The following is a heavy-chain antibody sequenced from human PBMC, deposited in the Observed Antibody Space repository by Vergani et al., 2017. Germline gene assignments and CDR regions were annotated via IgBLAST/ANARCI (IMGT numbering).Heavy chain of an antibody. D-gene: IGHD3-10*01. CDR3: ARGDGITMVRGVIKYYYYYYYMDV. CDR1: GGSFSGYY. J-gene: IGHJ6*03. Sequence: QVQLQQWGAGLLKPSETLSLTCAVYGGSFSGYYWSWIRQPPGKGLEWIGEINHSGSTNYNPSLKSRVTISVDTSKNQFSLTLSSVTAADTAVYYCARGDGITMVRGVIKYYYYYYYMDVWGKGTTVTVSS. V-gene: IGHV4-34*01. CDR2: INHSGST.